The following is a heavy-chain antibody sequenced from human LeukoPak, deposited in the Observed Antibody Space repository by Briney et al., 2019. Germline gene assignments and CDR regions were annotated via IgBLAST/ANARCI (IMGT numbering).Heavy chain of an antibody. Sequence: ASVKVSCKVSGYTLTESSMHWVRQAPGKGLEWMGGFDPEDGETIYAQKFQGRVTMTEDTSTDTAYMELSSLRSEDTAVYYCATVTTPMTGGGMDVWGKGTTVTVSS. CDR3: ATVTTPMTGGGMDV. V-gene: IGHV1-24*01. CDR2: FDPEDGET. CDR1: GYTLTESS. J-gene: IGHJ6*04. D-gene: IGHD1-1*01.